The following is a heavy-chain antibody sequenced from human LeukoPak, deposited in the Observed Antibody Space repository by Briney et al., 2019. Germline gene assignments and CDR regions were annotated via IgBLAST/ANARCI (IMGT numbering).Heavy chain of an antibody. D-gene: IGHD3/OR15-3a*01. CDR2: IKQDGSEK. V-gene: IGHV3-7*01. CDR3: AREVKRGLVYY. CDR1: GFTFSSYW. Sequence: PGGSLRLSCAASGFTFSSYWMSWVRQAPGKGLEWVANIKQDGSEKYYVDSVKGRFTISRDNAKNPLYLQMHSLRAEDTAVYYCAREVKRGLVYYWGQGTLVTVSS. J-gene: IGHJ4*02.